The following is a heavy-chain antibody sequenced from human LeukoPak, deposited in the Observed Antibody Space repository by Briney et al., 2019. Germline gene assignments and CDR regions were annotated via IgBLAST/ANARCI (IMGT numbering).Heavy chain of an antibody. CDR1: GFTFSDYY. V-gene: IGHV3-66*01. CDR2: IYSGGST. Sequence: PGGSLRLSCAASGFTFSDYYMSWIRQAPGKGLEWVSVIYSGGSTYYADSVKGRFTISRDNSKNTLYLQMNSLRAEDTAVYYCARDFSRGVIGYWGQGTLVTVSS. CDR3: ARDFSRGVIGY. J-gene: IGHJ4*02. D-gene: IGHD3-10*01.